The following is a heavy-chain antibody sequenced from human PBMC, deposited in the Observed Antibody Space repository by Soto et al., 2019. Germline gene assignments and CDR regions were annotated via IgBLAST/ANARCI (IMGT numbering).Heavy chain of an antibody. V-gene: IGHV1-3*01. CDR2: INPGNGNT. CDR1: GYTFTSYG. D-gene: IGHD1-26*01. CDR3: ARGSYFHTPNYLLY. J-gene: IGHJ4*02. Sequence: GASVKGSWKACGYTFTSYGINWVRQAPGRGLEWMGWINPGNGNTKYSQQFQGRVIIDRDTSASTAYMELSSLRPEDTAVYYCARGSYFHTPNYLLYSGPAPLVTLSS.